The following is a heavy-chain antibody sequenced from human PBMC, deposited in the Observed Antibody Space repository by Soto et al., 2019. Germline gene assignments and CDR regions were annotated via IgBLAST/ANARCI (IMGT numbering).Heavy chain of an antibody. CDR2: ISSSSSYI. CDR1: GFTVSTNY. CDR3: ARSYDFWSGSYYYYYYGMDV. J-gene: IGHJ6*02. Sequence: SGGSLRLSCGASGFTVSTNYMSWVRQAPGKGLEWVSSISSSSSYIYYADSVKGRFTLYVDPSKNQFSLKVSSVTAADTAVYYCARSYDFWSGSYYYYYYGMDVWGQGTTVTVSS. V-gene: IGHV3-21*01. D-gene: IGHD3-3*01.